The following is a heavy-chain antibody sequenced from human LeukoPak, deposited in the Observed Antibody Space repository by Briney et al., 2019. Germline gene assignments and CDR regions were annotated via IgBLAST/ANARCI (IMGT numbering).Heavy chain of an antibody. CDR2: ISDRGGSA. J-gene: IGHJ4*02. CDR1: GLTFNTYT. V-gene: IGHV3-23*01. CDR3: AKARSSMVRGAIYYFDY. Sequence: PGGSLRLSCAASGLTFNTYTMSWVPHAPGEGLEWVSAISDRGGSAYYADSVKGRFTISRDNSKNTLYVQMNSLRAEDTGVYYCAKARSSMVRGAIYYFDYWGQGTLVTVST. D-gene: IGHD3-10*01.